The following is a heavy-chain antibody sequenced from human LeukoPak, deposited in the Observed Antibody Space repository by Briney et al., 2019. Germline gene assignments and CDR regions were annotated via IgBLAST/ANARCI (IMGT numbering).Heavy chain of an antibody. CDR2: IYYSGST. V-gene: IGHV4-39*07. D-gene: IGHD4-23*01. CDR1: GGSISSSSYY. J-gene: IGHJ4*02. CDR3: AREYYGGNSPQFDY. Sequence: SSETLSLTCTVSGGSISSSSYYWGWIRQPPGKGLEWIGSIYYSGSTYYNPSLKSRVTISVDTSKNQFSLKLSSVTAADTAVYYCAREYYGGNSPQFDYWGQGTLVTVSS.